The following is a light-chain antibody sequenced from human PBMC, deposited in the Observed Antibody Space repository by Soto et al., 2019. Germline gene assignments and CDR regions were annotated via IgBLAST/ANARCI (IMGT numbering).Light chain of an antibody. J-gene: IGKJ1*01. V-gene: IGKV1-39*01. Sequence: DIQMTQSPSSLSASVGDRVTISCRASQSISTYLNWYQQKPGTAPRLLIYRASSVKSGVPPRFSGSGSGRDFTLTIGSLRPEDIATYFCQQSYSSPPWTFGQGTKVEVK. CDR3: QQSYSSPPWT. CDR1: QSISTY. CDR2: RAS.